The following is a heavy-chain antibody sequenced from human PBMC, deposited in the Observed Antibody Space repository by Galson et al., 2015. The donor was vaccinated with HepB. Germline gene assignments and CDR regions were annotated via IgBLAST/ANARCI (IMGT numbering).Heavy chain of an antibody. J-gene: IGHJ6*02. CDR3: AKFITGSVFDWFGPDKSYSYYHGMDV. CDR1: GFNFSSYA. CDR2: ISGSGGST. Sequence: SLRLSCAASGFNFSSYAMSWVRQAPGKGLEWVSAISGSGGSTYYADSVKGRFTISRDNSKNTLYLQMNSLRAEDTAVDYCAKFITGSVFDWFGPDKSYSYYHGMDVWGQVTTVTVSS. D-gene: IGHD3/OR15-3a*01. V-gene: IGHV3-23*01.